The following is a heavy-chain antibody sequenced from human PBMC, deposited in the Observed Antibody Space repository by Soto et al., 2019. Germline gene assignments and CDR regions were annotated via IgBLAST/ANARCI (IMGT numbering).Heavy chain of an antibody. V-gene: IGHV3-21*01. J-gene: IGHJ6*03. CDR1: GFTFSSYS. Sequence: EVQLVESGGGLVKPGGSLRLSCAASGFTFSSYSMNWVRQAPGKGLEWVSSISSSSSYIYYADSVKGRFTISCDNAKNSLYLQMNRLRAEDTAVYSCARDMATAGAWHYYYYMDVWGKGTTVAVSS. CDR3: ARDMATAGAWHYYYYMDV. D-gene: IGHD6-13*01. CDR2: ISSSSSYI.